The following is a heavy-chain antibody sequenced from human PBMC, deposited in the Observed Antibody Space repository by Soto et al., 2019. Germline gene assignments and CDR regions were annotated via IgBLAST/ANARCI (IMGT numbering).Heavy chain of an antibody. CDR2: IYYSGST. D-gene: IGHD3-9*01. V-gene: IGHV4-39*01. J-gene: IGHJ4*02. CDR3: ARQNLGVLRYFDWFPFDY. CDR1: GGSISSSSYY. Sequence: SETLSLTCTVSGGSISSSSYYWGWIRQPPGKGLEWIGSIYYSGSTYYNPSLKSRVTISVDTSKNQFSLKLSSVTAADTAVYYCARQNLGVLRYFDWFPFDYWGQGTLVTVS.